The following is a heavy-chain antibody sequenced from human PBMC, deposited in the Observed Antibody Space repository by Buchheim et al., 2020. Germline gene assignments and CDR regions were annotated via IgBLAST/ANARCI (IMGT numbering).Heavy chain of an antibody. Sequence: QLQLQESGPGLVKPSETLSLTCTVSGGSISSSSYYWGWIRQPPGKGLEWIGSIYYSGSTYYNPSLKSRVTISVDTSKNQFSLKLSSVTAADTAVYYCARRRRFVGAPTSGDYWGQGTL. CDR2: IYYSGST. CDR3: ARRRRFVGAPTSGDY. D-gene: IGHD1-26*01. V-gene: IGHV4-39*01. J-gene: IGHJ4*02. CDR1: GGSISSSSYY.